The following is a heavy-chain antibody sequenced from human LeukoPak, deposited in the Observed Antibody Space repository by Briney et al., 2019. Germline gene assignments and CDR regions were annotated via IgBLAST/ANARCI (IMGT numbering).Heavy chain of an antibody. CDR3: AGGDSILYYDFWSGYFDY. CDR1: GGSFSGYY. J-gene: IGHJ4*02. Sequence: SETLSLTCAVYGGSFSGYYWSWIRQPPGKGLEWIGEINHSGSTNYNPSLKSRVTISVDTSKNQFSLKLSSVTAADTAVYYCAGGDSILYYDFWSGYFDYWGQGTLVTVSS. V-gene: IGHV4-34*01. D-gene: IGHD3-3*01. CDR2: INHSGST.